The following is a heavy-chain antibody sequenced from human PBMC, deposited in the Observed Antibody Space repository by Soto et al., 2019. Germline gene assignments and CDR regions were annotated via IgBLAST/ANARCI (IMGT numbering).Heavy chain of an antibody. D-gene: IGHD3-16*01. V-gene: IGHV3-23*01. CDR2: LSGSGGST. CDR3: AKDLRDWGFFDY. Sequence: VQLLESGGGLVQPGGSLRLSCAASGFSFHIYAMGWVRQAPGKGLEWVSSLSGSGGSTNYADSVKGRFTISRDNSKDTLYLQMNNLRAEDTAMYYCAKDLRDWGFFDYWGLGTLVTVSS. J-gene: IGHJ4*02. CDR1: GFSFHIYA.